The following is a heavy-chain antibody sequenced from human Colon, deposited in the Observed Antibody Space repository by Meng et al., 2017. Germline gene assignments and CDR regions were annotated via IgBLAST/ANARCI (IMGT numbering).Heavy chain of an antibody. J-gene: IGHJ5*02. D-gene: IGHD5-12*01. Sequence: VPLVGPGPGLVRPSETLSLSCPVSGVSVISNSYYWSWIRQPPGKGLEWIGFIYYSGSTNYNPSLKSRVTISVATSKNQFSLKVSSVTAADTAVYYCARDSGYDKNWFDPWGQGTLVTVSS. CDR1: GVSVISNSYY. CDR2: IYYSGST. CDR3: ARDSGYDKNWFDP. V-gene: IGHV4-61*01.